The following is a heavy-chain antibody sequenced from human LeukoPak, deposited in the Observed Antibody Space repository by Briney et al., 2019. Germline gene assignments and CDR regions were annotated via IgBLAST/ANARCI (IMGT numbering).Heavy chain of an antibody. J-gene: IGHJ5*02. V-gene: IGHV3-15*01. CDR3: TAEPNWFDP. Sequence: GGSLRLSCAASGFTFDDFWMRWVRQALGKGLEWVGRIKSKTAGGTTDYAAPVKGRFTISRDDSKNTLYLQMNSLKTEDTAVYYCTAEPNWFDPWGQGTLVTVSS. D-gene: IGHD1-14*01. CDR1: GFTFDDFW. CDR2: IKSKTAGGTT.